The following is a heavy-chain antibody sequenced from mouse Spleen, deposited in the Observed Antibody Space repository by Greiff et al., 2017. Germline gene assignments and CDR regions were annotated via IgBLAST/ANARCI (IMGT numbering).Heavy chain of an antibody. V-gene: IGHV1-87*01. CDR3: AREGNAGFAY. CDR1: GYTFTSYW. J-gene: IGHJ3*01. Sequence: VQGVESGAELARPGASVKLSCKASGYTFTSYWMQWVKQRPGQGLEWIGAIYPGDGDTRYTQKFKGKATLTADKSSSTAYMQLSSLASEDSAVYYCAREGNAGFAYWGQGTLVTVSA. CDR2: IYPGDGDT.